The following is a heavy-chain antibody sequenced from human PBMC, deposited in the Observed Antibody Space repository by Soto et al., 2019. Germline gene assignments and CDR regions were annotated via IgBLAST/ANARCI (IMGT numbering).Heavy chain of an antibody. J-gene: IGHJ6*03. D-gene: IGHD2-15*01. V-gene: IGHV4-39*01. Sequence: PSETPSITCTVCGGSICSSSYYWGWIHQPPGKGLEWIGSIYYSGSTYYNPSLKSRVTISVDTSKNQFSLKLSSVTAADTAVYYCARHDCSGGSCYSFAYYYYYMDVWGKGTTVTVSS. CDR2: IYYSGST. CDR3: ARHDCSGGSCYSFAYYYYYMDV. CDR1: GGSICSSSYY.